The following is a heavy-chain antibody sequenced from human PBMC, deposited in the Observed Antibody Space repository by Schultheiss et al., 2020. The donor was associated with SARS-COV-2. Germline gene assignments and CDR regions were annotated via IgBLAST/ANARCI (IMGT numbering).Heavy chain of an antibody. D-gene: IGHD5-24*01. Sequence: SETLSLTCTVSGGSISSYYWSWIRQPPGKGLEWIGEINHSGSTNYNPSLKSRVTISVDTSKNQFSLKLSSVTAADTAVYYCARGQTRWSGYMDVWGKGTTVTVSS. CDR1: GGSISSYY. V-gene: IGHV4-34*01. J-gene: IGHJ6*03. CDR3: ARGQTRWSGYMDV. CDR2: INHSGST.